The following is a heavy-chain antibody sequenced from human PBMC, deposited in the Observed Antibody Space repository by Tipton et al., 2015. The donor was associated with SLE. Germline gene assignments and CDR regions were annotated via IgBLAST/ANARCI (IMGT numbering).Heavy chain of an antibody. J-gene: IGHJ4*02. CDR1: DGSISSYY. V-gene: IGHV4-4*07. D-gene: IGHD6-19*01. CDR3: ARHSRGIAVAGGLDY. Sequence: TLSLTCTVSDGSISSYYWSWIRRPAGKGLEWIGRIYISGTTNYNPSLKSRVTISVDTSKNQFSLKLSSVTAADTAVYYCARHSRGIAVAGGLDYWGQGTLVTVSS. CDR2: IYISGTT.